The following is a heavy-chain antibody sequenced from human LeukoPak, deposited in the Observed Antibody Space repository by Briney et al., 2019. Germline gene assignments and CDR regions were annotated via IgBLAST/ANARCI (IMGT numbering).Heavy chain of an antibody. J-gene: IGHJ4*02. CDR2: ISYDGSNK. V-gene: IGHV3-30*18. D-gene: IGHD3-3*01. Sequence: GGSLRLSCAASGSTFSSYAMHWVRQAPGKGLEWVAVISYDGSNKYYADSVKGRFTISRDNSKNTLYLQMNSLRAEDTAVYYCAKCLTIFGVVIRQLSADYWGQGTLVTVSS. CDR1: GSTFSSYA. CDR3: AKCLTIFGVVIRQLSADY.